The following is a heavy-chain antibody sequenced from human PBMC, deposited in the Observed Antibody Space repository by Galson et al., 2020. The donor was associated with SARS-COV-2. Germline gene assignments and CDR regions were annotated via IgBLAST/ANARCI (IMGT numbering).Heavy chain of an antibody. CDR2: IRSSGRT. CDR3: ARHSKYDRDGYQDAFDI. Sequence: SETLSLTCTISGSMSDYYWSWIRQSPGRGLEWIAYIRSSGRTNVNDSHKRRITISVDTSRNPFYLRMTSMTAADTALYYCARHSKYDRDGYQDAFDIWGQGTVVTVSS. CDR1: GSMSDYY. J-gene: IGHJ3*02. D-gene: IGHD3-22*01. V-gene: IGHV4-59*08.